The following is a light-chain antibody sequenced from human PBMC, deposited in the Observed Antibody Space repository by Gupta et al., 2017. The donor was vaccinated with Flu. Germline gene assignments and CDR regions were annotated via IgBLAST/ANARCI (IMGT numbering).Light chain of an antibody. Sequence: QSVLTQPPSVSGAPGQRVTISCTGSSSNIGAGYDVHWYQQLPGTAPKLLIYGNNNRPSGVPDRFSGSKSGTSASLAITGLQAEDEADYYCQSYDSSLSGVVFGGGTNLTVL. CDR3: QSYDSSLSGVV. CDR1: SSNIGAGYD. J-gene: IGLJ2*01. CDR2: GNN. V-gene: IGLV1-40*01.